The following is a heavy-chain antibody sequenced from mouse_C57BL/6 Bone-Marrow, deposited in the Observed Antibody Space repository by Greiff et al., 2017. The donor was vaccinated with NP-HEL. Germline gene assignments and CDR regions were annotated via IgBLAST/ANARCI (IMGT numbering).Heavy chain of an antibody. CDR2: ISNGGGST. J-gene: IGHJ1*03. CDR3: AIYYGSTFGYFDV. Sequence: DVQLVESGGGLVQPGGSLKLSCAASGFTFSDYYMYWVRQTPEKRLEWVAYISNGGGSTYYPDTVKGRFTISRDNAKNTLYLQMSRLKSEDTAMYYCAIYYGSTFGYFDVWGTGTTVTVSS. CDR1: GFTFSDYY. V-gene: IGHV5-12*01. D-gene: IGHD1-1*01.